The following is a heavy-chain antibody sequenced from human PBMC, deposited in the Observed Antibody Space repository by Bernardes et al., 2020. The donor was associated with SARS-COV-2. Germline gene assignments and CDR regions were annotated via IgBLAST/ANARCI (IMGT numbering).Heavy chain of an antibody. Sequence: GGSLRLSCAASGFIISYYYMNWIRQAPGKGLEWISYISSSNNAIYYADSVKGRFTISRDNAKNSLYLQMNSLRAEDTAVYYCARGSGANYYGSGRNGLDVWGQGTTVIVSS. CDR3: ARGSGANYYGSGRNGLDV. CDR2: ISSSNNAI. J-gene: IGHJ6*02. D-gene: IGHD3-10*01. CDR1: GFIISYYY. V-gene: IGHV3-11*01.